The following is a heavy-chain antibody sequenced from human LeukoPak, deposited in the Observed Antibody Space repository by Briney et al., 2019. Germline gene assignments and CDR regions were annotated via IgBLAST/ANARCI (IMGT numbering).Heavy chain of an antibody. CDR2: IYTSGST. D-gene: IGHD2-21*01. CDR3: ARYQTYDDAFDI. Sequence: SETLSLTCTVSGGSFSSYYMSWIRQAAGKGLEWIGRIYTSGSTNYNPSLKSRVTMSVDTSKNQFSLKLSSVTAAATAVYYCARYQTYDDAFDIWGQGTMVTVSS. V-gene: IGHV4-59*10. CDR1: GGSFSSYY. J-gene: IGHJ3*02.